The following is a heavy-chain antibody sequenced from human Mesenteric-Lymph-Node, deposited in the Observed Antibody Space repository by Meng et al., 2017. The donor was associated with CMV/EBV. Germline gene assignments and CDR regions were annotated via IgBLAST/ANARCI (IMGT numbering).Heavy chain of an antibody. CDR2: ISYDESTT. CDR1: GFTFSSYT. V-gene: IGHV3-30-3*01. CDR3: ASGEIEYSSSSYGMDV. J-gene: IGHJ6*02. Sequence: GESLKISCAASGFTFSSYTVHWVRQAPGKGLEWVALISYDESTTYYADSVKGRFTISRDNSKNTLYLQMNSLRPEDTAVYYCASGEIEYSSSSYGMDVWGQGTTVTVSS. D-gene: IGHD6-6*01.